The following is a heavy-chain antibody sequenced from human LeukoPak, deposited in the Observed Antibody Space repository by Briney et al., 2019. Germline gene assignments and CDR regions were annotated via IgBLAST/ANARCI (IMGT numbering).Heavy chain of an antibody. Sequence: SETLSLTCAVSVGSFSGYYWTLIRQTPGKGLEWIGEISHTGLTGSNPSLKSRVTIFVDSSKKQFSLRMTSVTAADTGVYYCARVPDITARPCDTWGPGTLVTVSS. CDR2: ISHTGLT. V-gene: IGHV4-34*01. J-gene: IGHJ5*02. CDR1: VGSFSGYY. D-gene: IGHD1-1*01. CDR3: ARVPDITARPCDT.